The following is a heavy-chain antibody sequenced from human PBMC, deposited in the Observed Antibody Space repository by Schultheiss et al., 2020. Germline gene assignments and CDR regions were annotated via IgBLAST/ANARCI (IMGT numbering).Heavy chain of an antibody. V-gene: IGHV3-7*01. Sequence: GESLKISCAASGFTFSSYWMSWVRQAPGKGLEWVANIKQDGSEKYYVDSVKGRFTISRDNAKNSLYLQMNSLRAEDTAVYYCARDESGDIVVVVAATDAFDIWGQGTMVTVSS. D-gene: IGHD2-15*01. J-gene: IGHJ3*02. CDR1: GFTFSSYW. CDR2: IKQDGSEK. CDR3: ARDESGDIVVVVAATDAFDI.